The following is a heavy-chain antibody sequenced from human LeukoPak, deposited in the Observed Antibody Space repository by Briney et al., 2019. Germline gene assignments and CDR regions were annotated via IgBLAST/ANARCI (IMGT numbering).Heavy chain of an antibody. CDR3: ARALDSSSSRYQAFEG. D-gene: IGHD2-2*01. V-gene: IGHV3-7*01. CDR1: GFTFSSYW. J-gene: IGHJ4*02. Sequence: GGSLRLSCAASGFTFSSYWMSWVRQAPGKGLEWVANIKQDESEKYYVDSVKGRFTISRDNAKSSLYLQMNSLRAEDTAVYYCARALDSSSSRYQAFEGWGQGTLVTVSS. CDR2: IKQDESEK.